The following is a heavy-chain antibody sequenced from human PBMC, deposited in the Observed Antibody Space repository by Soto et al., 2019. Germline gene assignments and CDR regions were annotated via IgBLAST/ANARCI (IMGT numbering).Heavy chain of an antibody. Sequence: GSLKLSFAASGFTVSSDSMSWVRQAPGKGLEWVSAISGSGGSTYYADSVKGRFTISRDNSKNTLYLQMNSLRAEDTAVYYCAKPSVPRPRKTVTFDFWGQGTLVTVSS. CDR1: GFTVSSDS. J-gene: IGHJ5*01. CDR2: ISGSGGST. V-gene: IGHV3-23*01. D-gene: IGHD4-17*01. CDR3: AKPSVPRPRKTVTFDF.